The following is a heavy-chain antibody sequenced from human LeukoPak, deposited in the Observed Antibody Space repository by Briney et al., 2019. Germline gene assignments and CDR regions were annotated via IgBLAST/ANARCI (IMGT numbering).Heavy chain of an antibody. V-gene: IGHV4-4*07. Sequence: SETLSLTCTVSGGSISSYYWSWIRQPAGKGLEWIGRIYTSGSTNYNPSLKSRVTMSVDTSKNQFSLKLSSVTAADTAVYFCARAFDFWSGYLHYYFDSWGQGILVTVSS. D-gene: IGHD3-3*01. CDR1: GGSISSYY. J-gene: IGHJ4*02. CDR3: ARAFDFWSGYLHYYFDS. CDR2: IYTSGST.